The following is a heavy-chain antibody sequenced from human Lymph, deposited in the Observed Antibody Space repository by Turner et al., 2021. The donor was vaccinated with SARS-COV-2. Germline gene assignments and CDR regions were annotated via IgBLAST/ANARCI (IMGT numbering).Heavy chain of an antibody. D-gene: IGHD6-19*01. CDR2: IHYSGST. CDR1: GRSISSYY. V-gene: IGHV4-59*08. Sequence: QVQLQESGPGLVKPSETLSLTCTVSGRSISSYYWSWIRQPPGKGLEWIGYIHYSGSTNYNPSLKSRVTISVDTSKNQFSLKLNSVTAADTAVYYCARHGFSGWYGGGMDVWGQGTTVTVSS. CDR3: ARHGFSGWYGGGMDV. J-gene: IGHJ6*02.